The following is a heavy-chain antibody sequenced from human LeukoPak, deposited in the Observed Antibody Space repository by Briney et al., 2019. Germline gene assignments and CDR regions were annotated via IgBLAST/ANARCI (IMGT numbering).Heavy chain of an antibody. CDR1: GFTFSSYS. CDR3: ASTIVATPVGFDY. D-gene: IGHD5-12*01. Sequence: GGSLRLSCAASGFTFSSYSMNWVRQAPGKGLEWVSSISSSSYIYYADSVEGRFTISRDNAKNSLYLQMNSLRAEDTAVYYCASTIVATPVGFDYWGQGTLVTVSS. J-gene: IGHJ4*02. CDR2: ISSSSYI. V-gene: IGHV3-21*01.